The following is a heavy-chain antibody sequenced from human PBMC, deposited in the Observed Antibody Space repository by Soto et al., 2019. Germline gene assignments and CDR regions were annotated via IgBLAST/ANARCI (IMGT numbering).Heavy chain of an antibody. CDR1: GFTFGNYW. J-gene: IGHJ6*02. V-gene: IGHV3-7*01. CDR3: ARIASAGRGWDA. D-gene: IGHD6-13*01. Sequence: EVQLVESGGGLVQPGGSLRLSCADFGFTFGNYWMSWVRQAPVKGLEWVGNIKQDGSEKNYVDSVKGRFTISRANAKNSLYLQMNSLRAGATAVYYCARIASAGRGWDAWGQGTTVVVS. CDR2: IKQDGSEK.